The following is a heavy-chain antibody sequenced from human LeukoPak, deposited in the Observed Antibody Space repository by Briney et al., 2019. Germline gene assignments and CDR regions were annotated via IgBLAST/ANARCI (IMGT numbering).Heavy chain of an antibody. V-gene: IGHV3-30*18. Sequence: GRSLRLSCAASGFTFSSYGMHWVRQAPGKGLEWVAVISYDGSNKYYADSVKGRFTISRDNSKNTLYLQMNSLRAEDTAVYYCAKARAFDIWGQGTMVTVSS. CDR2: ISYDGSNK. J-gene: IGHJ3*02. CDR1: GFTFSSYG. CDR3: AKARAFDI.